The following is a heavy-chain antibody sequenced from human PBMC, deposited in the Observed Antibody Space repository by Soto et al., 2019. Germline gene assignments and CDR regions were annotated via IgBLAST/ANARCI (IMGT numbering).Heavy chain of an antibody. D-gene: IGHD3-10*01. CDR2: ITGSGGSA. J-gene: IGHJ5*02. Sequence: PGGSLRLSCAASGFTFSYYAMSWVRQAPGRGLEWVSSITGSGGSAYYADSVKGRFTISRDNSKNTLYLQMNSLRADDTAVYFCAKDGFYGSGRLNWLDPWGQGTLVTVSS. CDR3: AKDGFYGSGRLNWLDP. V-gene: IGHV3-23*01. CDR1: GFTFSYYA.